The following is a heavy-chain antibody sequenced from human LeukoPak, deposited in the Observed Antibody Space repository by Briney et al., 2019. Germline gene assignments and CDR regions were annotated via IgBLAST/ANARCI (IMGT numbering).Heavy chain of an antibody. V-gene: IGHV4-38-2*01. Sequence: SETLSLTCSVSGYSFTSGHYWGWIRQPPGKGLEWIANIYHTGNTYYNPSLKSPVTISVDTSKNQFSLNLSSVTAADTAVYYCARHTGRPQAGWFDPWGQGTLVTVSS. CDR2: IYHTGNT. D-gene: IGHD3-10*01. J-gene: IGHJ5*02. CDR1: GYSFTSGHY. CDR3: ARHTGRPQAGWFDP.